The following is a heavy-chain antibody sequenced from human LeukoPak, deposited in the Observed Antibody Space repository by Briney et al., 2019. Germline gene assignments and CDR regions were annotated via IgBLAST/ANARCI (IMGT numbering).Heavy chain of an antibody. J-gene: IGHJ3*02. CDR1: GFTVSSNY. Sequence: GGSLRLSCAASGFTVSSNYMNWVRQAPGKGLEWVSVIYIDDVKYYADSVKGRFTISRDNSKNTLYLQMNSLRVEDTAVYYCARDSDAEMVTGAFDMWGQGTMVTVSS. D-gene: IGHD5-18*01. V-gene: IGHV3-53*01. CDR3: ARDSDAEMVTGAFDM. CDR2: IYIDDVK.